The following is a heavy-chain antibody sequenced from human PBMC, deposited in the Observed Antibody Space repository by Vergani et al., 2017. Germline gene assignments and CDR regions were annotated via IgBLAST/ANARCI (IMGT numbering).Heavy chain of an antibody. CDR1: GFIFKNYT. J-gene: IGHJ6*04. Sequence: QVNLVGSGGGVVQPGRSLRLSCATSGFIFKNYTMNWVRQAPGKGLEWVALISHDGNNKYYADSVKGRFTISRDNSKNTLYLQMNSLRAEDTANYYCRGEMDVWDKGTTVTVSS. V-gene: IGHV3-30-3*01. CDR3: RGEMDV. CDR2: ISHDGNNK. D-gene: IGHD3-10*01.